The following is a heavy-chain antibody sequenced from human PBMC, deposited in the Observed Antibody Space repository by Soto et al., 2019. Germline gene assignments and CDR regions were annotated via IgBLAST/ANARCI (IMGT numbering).Heavy chain of an antibody. J-gene: IGHJ4*02. CDR3: AKITRS. Sequence: TGGSLRLSCAASGLRVSSFAMTWVRQAPGKGLEWISSVNGDGTATYYANSVKGRFTISRDTSKNTLYLQMDSLRAEDTAVYYCAKITRSWGQGTLVTSPQ. D-gene: IGHD3-16*01. CDR2: VNGDGTAT. CDR1: GLRVSSFA. V-gene: IGHV3-23*01.